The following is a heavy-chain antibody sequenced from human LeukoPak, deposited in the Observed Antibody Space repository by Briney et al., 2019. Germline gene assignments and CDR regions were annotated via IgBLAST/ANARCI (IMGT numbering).Heavy chain of an antibody. Sequence: ASVKVSCKASGGTFSSYAISWVRQAPGQGLEWMGRIIPIFGTANYAQKFQGRVTITTDESTSTAYMELSSLRSEDTAVYYCAREDYDFWSGYHLPTAGLDYGGQGTLVTVS. CDR3: AREDYDFWSGYHLPTAGLDY. J-gene: IGHJ4*02. CDR2: IIPIFGTA. D-gene: IGHD3-3*01. V-gene: IGHV1-69*05. CDR1: GGTFSSYA.